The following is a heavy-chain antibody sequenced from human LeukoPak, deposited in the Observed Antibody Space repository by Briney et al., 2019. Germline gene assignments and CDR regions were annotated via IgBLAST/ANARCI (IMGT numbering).Heavy chain of an antibody. D-gene: IGHD6-13*01. CDR3: ARPVALAAAGRDYYYYYGMDV. Sequence: ASVKVSCKASGYTFTSYYMHWVRQAPGQGLEWMGWISAYNGNTNYAQKLQGRVTMTTDTSTSTAYMELRSLRSDDTAVYYCARPVALAAAGRDYYYYYGMDVWGQGTTVTVSS. CDR1: GYTFTSYY. V-gene: IGHV1-18*04. CDR2: ISAYNGNT. J-gene: IGHJ6*02.